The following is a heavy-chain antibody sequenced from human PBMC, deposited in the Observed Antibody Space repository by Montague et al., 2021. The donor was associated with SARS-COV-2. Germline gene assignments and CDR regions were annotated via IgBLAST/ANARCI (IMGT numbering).Heavy chain of an antibody. Sequence: SETLSLTCVVSGDSISTDYWWSWVRLPRGRGLGWVGDIYHTGSTKYTSSSKSRASMSVDKTWNLFSLRLTSVTAADTAIYYCARKGSGRSDLAYWGQGTLVTISS. D-gene: IGHD1-26*01. J-gene: IGHJ4*02. CDR3: ARKGSGRSDLAY. V-gene: IGHV4-4*02. CDR1: GDSISTDYW. CDR2: IYHTGST.